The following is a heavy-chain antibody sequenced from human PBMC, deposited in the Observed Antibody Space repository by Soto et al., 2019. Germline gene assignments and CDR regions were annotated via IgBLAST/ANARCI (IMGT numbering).Heavy chain of an antibody. V-gene: IGHV3-66*03. CDR1: GFTVSSNY. CDR2: IYSCGST. Sequence: GESLKISCAASGFTVSSNYMSWVRQAPGKGLEWVSIIYSCGSTYYADSVKGRFTISRDNSKNTLYLQMNSLRAEDTAVYYCARDLYCGGDCCSGPRYYYGMDVWGQGTTVTVSS. CDR3: ARDLYCGGDCCSGPRYYYGMDV. D-gene: IGHD2-21*02. J-gene: IGHJ6*02.